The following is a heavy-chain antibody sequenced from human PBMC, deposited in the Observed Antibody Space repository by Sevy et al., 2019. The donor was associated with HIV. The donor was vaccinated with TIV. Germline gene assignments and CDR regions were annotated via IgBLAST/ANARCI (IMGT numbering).Heavy chain of an antibody. Sequence: GGSLTLSCAASGFTFSSYSMNWVRHAPGKGLEWVSSISSSSSYIYYADSVKGRFTISRDNAKNSLYLQMNSLRADDTAVYYCARAYTSFSSGWYKDYYGMDVWGQGTTVTVPS. CDR1: GFTFSSYS. V-gene: IGHV3-21*01. J-gene: IGHJ6*02. CDR3: ARAYTSFSSGWYKDYYGMDV. D-gene: IGHD6-19*01. CDR2: ISSSSSYI.